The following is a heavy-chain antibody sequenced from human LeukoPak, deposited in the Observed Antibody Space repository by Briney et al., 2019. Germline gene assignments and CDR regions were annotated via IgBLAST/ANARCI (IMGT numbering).Heavy chain of an antibody. J-gene: IGHJ5*02. V-gene: IGHV5-51*01. CDR2: IYPGDSDT. CDR3: ARPVGVGAAAVA. CDR1: GYILTSYW. Sequence: GESLKISCKGSGYILTSYWIGCVRQMPGKGLEWMGIIYPGDSDTRYSPSFQGQVTISADESISTAYLQWSSLRASDTAMYYCARPVGVGAAAVAWGQGTLVTVSS. D-gene: IGHD6-13*01.